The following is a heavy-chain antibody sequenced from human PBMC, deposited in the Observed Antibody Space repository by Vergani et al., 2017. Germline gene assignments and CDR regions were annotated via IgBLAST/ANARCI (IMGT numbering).Heavy chain of an antibody. D-gene: IGHD3-10*01. Sequence: EVQLVESGGGLVQPGRSLRLSCAASGFTFDDYAMHWVRQAPGKGLEGVSGISWNSGSIGYADSVKGRFTISRDNAKNSLYLQMNSLRAEDTALYYCAKGVRGVMGNDAFDIWGQGTMVTVSS. CDR2: ISWNSGSI. J-gene: IGHJ3*02. V-gene: IGHV3-9*01. CDR1: GFTFDDYA. CDR3: AKGVRGVMGNDAFDI.